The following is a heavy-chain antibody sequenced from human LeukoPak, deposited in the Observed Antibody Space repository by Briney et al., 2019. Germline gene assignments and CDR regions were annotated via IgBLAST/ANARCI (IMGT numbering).Heavy chain of an antibody. J-gene: IGHJ5*02. CDR3: TRGNYYDRGVFHKWFDP. V-gene: IGHV1-8*01. D-gene: IGHD3-22*01. Sequence: ASVKVSCTASGYTFTTYDTNWVRQATGQGLEWMGWMNPNSGNTGYAQKFQGRVTMTRDTSISTAYMELSSLRSEDTAMYYCTRGNYYDRGVFHKWFDPWGQGTQVTVSS. CDR1: GYTFTTYD. CDR2: MNPNSGNT.